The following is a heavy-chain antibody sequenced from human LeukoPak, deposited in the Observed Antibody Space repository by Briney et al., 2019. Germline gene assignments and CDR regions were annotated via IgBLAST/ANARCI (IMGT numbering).Heavy chain of an antibody. V-gene: IGHV5-10-1*01. J-gene: IGHJ4*02. CDR1: GYSFTIYW. D-gene: IGHD4-17*01. CDR2: IDPSDSYT. CDR3: AKHYGDYVGFFDY. Sequence: GESLKISCKGSGYSFTIYWIGWVRQMSGKGLEWMGTIDPSDSYTNYRPSFQGHVTISADKSISTAYLQWSSLKASDTAMYYCAKHYGDYVGFFDYWGQGTLVTVSS.